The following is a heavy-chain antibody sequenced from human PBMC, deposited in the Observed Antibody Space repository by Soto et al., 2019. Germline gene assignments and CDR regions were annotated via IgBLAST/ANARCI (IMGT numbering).Heavy chain of an antibody. V-gene: IGHV1-18*01. J-gene: IGHJ3*02. D-gene: IGHD6-25*01. CDR2: ISAYNGNT. CDR1: GYTFTSYG. CDR3: ARAIGAGPLKLARRGNDAFDI. Sequence: ASVKVSCKASGYTFTSYGISWVRQAPGQGLEWMGWISAYNGNTNYAQKLQGRVTMTTDTSTSTAYMELRSLRPDDTAVYYCARAIGAGPLKLARRGNDAFDIWGQGTMVTVSS.